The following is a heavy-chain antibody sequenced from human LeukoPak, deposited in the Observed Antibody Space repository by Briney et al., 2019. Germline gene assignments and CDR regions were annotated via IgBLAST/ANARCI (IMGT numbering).Heavy chain of an antibody. D-gene: IGHD2-15*01. CDR2: INSDGSWT. CDR1: GNYW. V-gene: IGHV3-74*01. CDR3: AKGVSAVVPHALDS. J-gene: IGHJ4*02. Sequence: HPGGSLRLSCAASGNYWMHWVRQVPGKGLVWVSHINSDGSWTSYADSVKGRFTISKDNSKNTLYLQMNSLRAEDTAVYYCAKGVSAVVPHALDSWGQGTLVTVSS.